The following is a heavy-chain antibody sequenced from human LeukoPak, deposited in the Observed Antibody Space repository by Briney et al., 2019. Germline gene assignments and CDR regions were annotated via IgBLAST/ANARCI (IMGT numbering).Heavy chain of an antibody. J-gene: IGHJ4*02. CDR1: GFTFSLYD. V-gene: IGHV3-48*03. CDR3: MRDAPGSNTGDY. Sequence: GGSLRLSCSASGFTFSLYDMNWVRQAPGKGLEWVSFISTSAGTMYYADSVKGRFTISRDNAKNSLYLQMSRLRAEDTAVYYCMRDAPGSNTGDYWGQGTLVTVSS. CDR2: ISTSAGTM. D-gene: IGHD1-14*01.